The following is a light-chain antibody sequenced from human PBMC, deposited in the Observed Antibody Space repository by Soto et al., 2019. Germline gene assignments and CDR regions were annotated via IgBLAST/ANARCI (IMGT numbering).Light chain of an antibody. J-gene: IGLJ2*01. Sequence: QPVLTQSPSASASLGASVKLTCTLSSGHSSYAIAWHQQRPEKGPRYLMKLNSDGSHSKGDGIPDRFSGSXSGAERYLTISSLQSEDEADYYCQTWGTGIQVFGGGTKLTVL. CDR1: SGHSSYA. CDR2: LNSDGSH. V-gene: IGLV4-69*01. CDR3: QTWGTGIQV.